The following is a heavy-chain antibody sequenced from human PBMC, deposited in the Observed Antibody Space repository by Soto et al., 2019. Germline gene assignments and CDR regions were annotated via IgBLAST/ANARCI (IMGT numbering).Heavy chain of an antibody. J-gene: IGHJ6*02. CDR1: GFTFDDYA. Sequence: EVQLVESGGGLVQPGRSLRLSCAASGFTFDDYAMHWVRQAPGKGLEWVSGISWNSGSIGYADSVKGRFTISRDNAKNSLYLQMNSLRAEDTALYYCAKDSDCISTSCYYYGIDVWGQGTTVTVSS. CDR3: AKDSDCISTSCYYYGIDV. CDR2: ISWNSGSI. V-gene: IGHV3-9*01. D-gene: IGHD2-2*01.